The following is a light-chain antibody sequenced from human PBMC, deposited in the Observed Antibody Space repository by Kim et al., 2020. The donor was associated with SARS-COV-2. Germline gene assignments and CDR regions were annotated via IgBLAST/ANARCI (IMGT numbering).Light chain of an antibody. J-gene: IGKJ2*01. CDR2: TTS. V-gene: IGKV1-16*01. CDR1: QGINNY. CDR3: QQYYSYPFT. Sequence: ASVDDTVTIPCRASQGINNYLAWFQQKPGKAPKSLIYTTSNVESGVPSRFSGNGYGTDFTLTISSLQPEDFASYYCQQYYSYPFTFGQGTKVDIK.